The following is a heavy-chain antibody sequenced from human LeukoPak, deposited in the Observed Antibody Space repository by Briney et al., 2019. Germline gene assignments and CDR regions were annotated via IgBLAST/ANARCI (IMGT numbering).Heavy chain of an antibody. J-gene: IGHJ4*02. CDR2: IYYSGST. CDR1: DGSISISSYY. CDR3: ARQDGDYGDY. Sequence: SETVSLTCTVSDGSISISSYYWGWLRQPPGKGLEWIGSIYYSGSTYYNPSLKSRVTISVDTSKNQFSLKLSSVTAADTAVYYCARQDGDYGDYWGQGTLVTVSS. D-gene: IGHD4-17*01. V-gene: IGHV4-39*01.